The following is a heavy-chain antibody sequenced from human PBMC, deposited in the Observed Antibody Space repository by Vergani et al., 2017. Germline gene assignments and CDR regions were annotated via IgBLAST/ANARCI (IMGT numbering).Heavy chain of an antibody. CDR3: ARSPSYYDSSGYRRTDAFDI. Sequence: QVPLVQSGAEVKKPGASVKVSCKASGYTFTSYYMHWVRQAPGQGLEWMGIINPSGGSTSYAQKFQGRVTMTRDTSTSTVYMELSSLRSEDTAVYYCARSPSYYDSSGYRRTDAFDIWGQGTMVTVSS. J-gene: IGHJ3*02. CDR1: GYTFTSYY. V-gene: IGHV1-46*01. CDR2: INPSGGST. D-gene: IGHD3-22*01.